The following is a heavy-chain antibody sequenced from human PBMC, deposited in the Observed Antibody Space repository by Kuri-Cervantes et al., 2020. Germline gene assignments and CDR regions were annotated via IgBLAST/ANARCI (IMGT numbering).Heavy chain of an antibody. CDR2: ISYDGSNK. CDR3: AREPISYYYYYGMDV. Sequence: GESLKISCAASGFTFSSYGMHWVRQAPGKGLEWVAVISYDGSNKYYADSVKGRFTISRDNSKNTLYLQMNSLRAEDTAVYYCAREPISYYYYYGMDVWGQGTTVTVSS. J-gene: IGHJ6*02. V-gene: IGHV3-30*03. CDR1: GFTFSSYG.